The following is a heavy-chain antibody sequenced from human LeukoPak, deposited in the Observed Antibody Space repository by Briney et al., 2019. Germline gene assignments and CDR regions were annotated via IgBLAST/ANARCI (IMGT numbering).Heavy chain of an antibody. CDR3: ARDMTFSSSWGH. V-gene: IGHV4-39*07. CDR1: GDSITNTAYY. CDR2: IYSHGST. D-gene: IGHD2/OR15-2a*01. J-gene: IGHJ4*02. Sequence: SETLSLTCSVSGDSITNTAYYWGWVRQPPGKGLEWIGSIYSHGSTTYNPSLKGRVTISIDASKSQFSLKLTSVTAEDTAVYHCARDMTFSSSWGHWGQGTPVTVSS.